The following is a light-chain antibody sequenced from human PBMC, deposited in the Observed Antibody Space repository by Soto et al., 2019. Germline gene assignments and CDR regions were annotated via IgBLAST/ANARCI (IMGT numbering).Light chain of an antibody. J-gene: IGKJ4*01. V-gene: IGKV1-5*01. CDR1: QNIGSR. CDR2: DAS. Sequence: DIQMTQSPSTLSASVGDRVAITCRASQNIGSRLAWYQQKPDEAPKLLIYDASSLESGVPLRFGGSGSGTDFPLIISTLQPDDFATYYCQKCNPPFTFGGGPKVEIK. CDR3: QKCNPPFT.